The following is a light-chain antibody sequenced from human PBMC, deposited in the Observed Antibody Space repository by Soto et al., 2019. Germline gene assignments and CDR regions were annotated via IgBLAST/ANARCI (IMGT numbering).Light chain of an antibody. Sequence: EIVLTQSPGTLSLSPGERATLSCRASQTVGRNFLAWYQQKLDQAPRLLIYGASSRATGIPDRFSGSGSGTDFTLTISRLEPEDFAVYYCQQYGSSRWTFGQGTKVEIK. CDR2: GAS. CDR3: QQYGSSRWT. V-gene: IGKV3-20*01. J-gene: IGKJ1*01. CDR1: QTVGRNF.